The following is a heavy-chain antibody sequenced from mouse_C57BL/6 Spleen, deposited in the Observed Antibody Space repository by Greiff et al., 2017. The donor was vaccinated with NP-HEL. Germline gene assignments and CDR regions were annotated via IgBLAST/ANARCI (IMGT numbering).Heavy chain of an antibody. CDR3: ARSLLLGRYFDV. CDR1: GYTFTSYW. CDR2: IDPSDSYP. D-gene: IGHD1-1*01. J-gene: IGHJ1*03. V-gene: IGHV1-69*01. Sequence: VQLQQSGAELVMPGASVKLSCKASGYTFTSYWMHWVKQRPGQGLEWIGEIDPSDSYPNYNPKFKGKSTLTVDKSSSTAYMQLSSLTSEDSAVYYCARSLLLGRYFDVWGTGTTVTVSS.